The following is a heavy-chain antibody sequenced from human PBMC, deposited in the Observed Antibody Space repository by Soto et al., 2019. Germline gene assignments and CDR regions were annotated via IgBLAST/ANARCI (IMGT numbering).Heavy chain of an antibody. CDR1: GFTFRNYG. CDR3: ARDQLYYNDISGRPLNAFDV. V-gene: IGHV3-48*01. CDR2: IGIGSSTT. Sequence: PGGSLRLSCAASGFTFRNYGMNWVRQAPGKGLEWVSYIGIGSSTTYYADSLKGRFTISRDNAKNSLYLQMNSLRAEDTAVYYFARDQLYYNDISGRPLNAFDVWGQGTMVTVSS. D-gene: IGHD3-22*01. J-gene: IGHJ3*01.